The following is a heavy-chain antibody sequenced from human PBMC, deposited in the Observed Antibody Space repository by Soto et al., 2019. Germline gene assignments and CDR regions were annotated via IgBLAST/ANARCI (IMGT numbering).Heavy chain of an antibody. D-gene: IGHD3-9*01. V-gene: IGHV1-69*01. CDR3: ASSPATDDYDILTGYYNLDY. J-gene: IGHJ4*02. CDR2: IIPIFGTA. CDR1: GGTFSSYA. Sequence: QVQLVQSGAEVKKPGSSVKVSCKASGGTFSSYAISWVRQAPGQGLEWMVGIIPIFGTANYAQKFQGRVTITADESTSTAYRELSSLRSEDTAVYYCASSPATDDYDILTGYYNLDYWGQGTLVTVSS.